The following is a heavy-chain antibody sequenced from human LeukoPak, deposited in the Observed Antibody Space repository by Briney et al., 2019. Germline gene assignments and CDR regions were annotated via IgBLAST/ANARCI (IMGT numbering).Heavy chain of an antibody. J-gene: IGHJ5*02. Sequence: GASVKVSCKASGYTFTNYGISWVRQAPGQGPEWMGWISAHNDNTNYAQKFQGRLTMTADTSTSTAYMELRSLRSDDTAVYYCARDEVVVTSTLFDPWGQGTLVTVSS. V-gene: IGHV1-18*01. D-gene: IGHD2-15*01. CDR3: ARDEVVVTSTLFDP. CDR2: ISAHNDNT. CDR1: GYTFTNYG.